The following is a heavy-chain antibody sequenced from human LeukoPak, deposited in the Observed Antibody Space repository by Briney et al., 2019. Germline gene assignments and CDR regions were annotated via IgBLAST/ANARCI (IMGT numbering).Heavy chain of an antibody. D-gene: IGHD5-18*01. CDR1: GFSFSNNE. Sequence: PGGSLRLPCEASGFSFSNNEMNWVRQAPGRGLEWVSYISRGGSTIYYADSVKGRFTLSRDNAQNSLYLQMNSLRAEDTAVYYCASTTGYSYGYFDYWGQGTLVTVSS. J-gene: IGHJ4*02. V-gene: IGHV3-48*03. CDR3: ASTTGYSYGYFDY. CDR2: ISRGGSTI.